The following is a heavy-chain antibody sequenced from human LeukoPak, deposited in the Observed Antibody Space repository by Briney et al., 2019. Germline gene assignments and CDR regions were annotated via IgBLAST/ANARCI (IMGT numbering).Heavy chain of an antibody. D-gene: IGHD5-24*01. Sequence: PGASVKVSCKASGYTFTSYYMHWVRQAPGQGLEWMGIINPSGGSTSYAQKFQGRVTMTRDMSTSTVYMELSSLRSEDTAVYYCARDQVEMATTLSPDYWGQGTLVTVSS. CDR3: ARDQVEMATTLSPDY. J-gene: IGHJ4*02. CDR1: GYTFTSYY. CDR2: INPSGGST. V-gene: IGHV1-46*01.